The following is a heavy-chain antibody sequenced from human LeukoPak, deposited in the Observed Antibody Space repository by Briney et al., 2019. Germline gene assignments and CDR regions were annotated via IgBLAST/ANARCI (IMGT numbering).Heavy chain of an antibody. D-gene: IGHD6-19*01. CDR1: GFTFTSSA. V-gene: IGHV1-58*01. CDR3: AAGYHAWGIAVAGTDY. CDR2: IVVGSGNT. J-gene: IGHJ4*02. Sequence: SVKVSCKASGFTFTSSAVQWVRQARGQRLEWIGWIVVGSGNTNYAQKFQERVTITRDMSTSTAYMELSSLRSEDTAVYYCAAGYHAWGIAVAGTDYWDQGTLVTVSS.